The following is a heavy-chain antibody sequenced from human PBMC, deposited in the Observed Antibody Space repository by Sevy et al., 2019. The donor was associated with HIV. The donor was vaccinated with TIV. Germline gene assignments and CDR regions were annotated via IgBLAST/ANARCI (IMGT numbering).Heavy chain of an antibody. CDR1: KFPFRSNG. CDR3: AKDLRVVIPAAMQPADL. CDR2: INFDASER. Sequence: GGSLRLSCVASKFPFRSNGFHWVRQPPGKGLEWLSYINFDASERKDAASLKGGFTVSWDNSKNTLFLQMNSLGAEDTAVYYCAKDLRVVIPAAMQPADLWGQGTLVTVSS. J-gene: IGHJ5*02. D-gene: IGHD2-2*01. V-gene: IGHV3-30*02.